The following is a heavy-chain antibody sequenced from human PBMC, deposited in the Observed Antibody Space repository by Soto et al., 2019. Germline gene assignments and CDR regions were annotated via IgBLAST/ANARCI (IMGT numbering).Heavy chain of an antibody. CDR1: GFTFSSYA. V-gene: IGHV3-23*01. Sequence: TGGSLRLSCAASGFTFSSYAMSWVRQAPGKGLEWVSAISGSGGSTYYADSVKGRFTISRDNSKNTLYLQMNSLRAEDTAVYYCAKDPAVTHDAFDIWGQGTMVTGSS. CDR3: AKDPAVTHDAFDI. CDR2: ISGSGGST. J-gene: IGHJ3*02. D-gene: IGHD4-4*01.